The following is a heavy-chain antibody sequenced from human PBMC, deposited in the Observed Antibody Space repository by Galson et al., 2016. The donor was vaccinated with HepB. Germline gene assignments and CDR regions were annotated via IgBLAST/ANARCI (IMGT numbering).Heavy chain of an antibody. D-gene: IGHD2-2*01. CDR2: IIPIFGTA. CDR3: AAGPVAMPVIAWFDP. CDR1: GDTFTNYA. J-gene: IGHJ5*02. V-gene: IGHV1-69*06. Sequence: SVKVSCKASGDTFTNYAISWVRQAPGQGLEWMGGIIPIFGTANYAQKFQGRVTITADKSTSTAYMELSSLRSEDTAVYYCAAGPVAMPVIAWFDPWGQGTLVTVSS.